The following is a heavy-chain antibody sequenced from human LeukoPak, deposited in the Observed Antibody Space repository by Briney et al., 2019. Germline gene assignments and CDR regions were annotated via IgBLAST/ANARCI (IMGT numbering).Heavy chain of an antibody. CDR1: GGTFSRYA. J-gene: IGHJ4*02. CDR2: IIPMYGTT. CDR3: ARDRDDSSGYYYGRVLEY. Sequence: SVKVSCKASGGTFSRYAISWVRQAPGQGLEWMGGIIPMYGTTNYAQKFQGRVTITADESTSTAYMELSSLRSEDTALYYCARDRDDSSGYYYGRVLEYWGQGTLVTDSS. V-gene: IGHV1-69*13. D-gene: IGHD3-22*01.